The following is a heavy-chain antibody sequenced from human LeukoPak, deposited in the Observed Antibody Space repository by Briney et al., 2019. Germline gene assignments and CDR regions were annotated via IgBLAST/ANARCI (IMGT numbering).Heavy chain of an antibody. D-gene: IGHD3-16*01. CDR1: GYTFTDYY. CDR2: INPNSGGT. V-gene: IGHV1-2*02. J-gene: IGHJ3*02. CDR3: ARATGTWGHDGFDI. Sequence: GASVKVSCKASGYTFTDYYIHWVRQAPGQGLEWMGWINPNSGGTNYAQRLQGRVTMTTDTSTTTAYMELRSLRSDDTAVYYCARATGTWGHDGFDIWGQGTMVTVSS.